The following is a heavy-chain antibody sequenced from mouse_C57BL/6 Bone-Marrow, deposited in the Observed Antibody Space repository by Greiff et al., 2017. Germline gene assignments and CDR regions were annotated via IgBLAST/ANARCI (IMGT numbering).Heavy chain of an antibody. D-gene: IGHD2-3*01. CDR3: TRSWLLFFDY. Sequence: QVQLQQSGAELAKPGASVKLSCKASGYTFTSYWMHWVKQRPGQGLEWIGYINPSSGYTKYNQKFKDKATLTEDKSSSTAYMQLSSLTYEDSAVYYGTRSWLLFFDYWGQGTTLTVSS. CDR2: INPSSGYT. J-gene: IGHJ2*01. CDR1: GYTFTSYW. V-gene: IGHV1-7*01.